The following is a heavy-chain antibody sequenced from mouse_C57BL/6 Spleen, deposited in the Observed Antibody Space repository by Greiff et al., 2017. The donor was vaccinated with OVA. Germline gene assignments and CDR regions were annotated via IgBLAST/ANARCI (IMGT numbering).Heavy chain of an antibody. Sequence: QVQLQQSGPGLVQPSQSLSITCTVSGFSLTSYGVHWVRQSPGKGLEWLGVIWSGGSTDYNAAFISSLSISKDNSKSQVFFKMNSLQADDTAIYYCARSPSDSSGYSYAMDYWGQGTSVTVSS. D-gene: IGHD3-2*02. CDR2: IWSGGST. J-gene: IGHJ4*01. CDR3: ARSPSDSSGYSYAMDY. CDR1: GFSLTSYG. V-gene: IGHV2-2*01.